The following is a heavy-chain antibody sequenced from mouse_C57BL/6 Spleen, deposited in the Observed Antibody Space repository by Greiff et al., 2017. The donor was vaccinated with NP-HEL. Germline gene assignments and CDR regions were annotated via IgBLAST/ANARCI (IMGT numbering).Heavy chain of an antibody. Sequence: QVQLQQPGAELVMPGASVKLSCKASGYTFTSYWMHWVKQRPGHGLEWIGEIDPSDSYTNYNQKFKGKSTLTVDKSSSTAYMQLSSLTSEDSAVYYCARWRKERDAMDYWGQGTSVTVSS. V-gene: IGHV1-69*01. J-gene: IGHJ4*01. CDR3: ARWRKERDAMDY. CDR2: IDPSDSYT. CDR1: GYTFTSYW.